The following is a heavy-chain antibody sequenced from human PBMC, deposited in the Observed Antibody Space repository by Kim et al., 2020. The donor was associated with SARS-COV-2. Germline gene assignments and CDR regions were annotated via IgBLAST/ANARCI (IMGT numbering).Heavy chain of an antibody. J-gene: IGHJ6*02. CDR3: ARDGRHCSSPTRPESESYHYFALDV. Sequence: GGSLRLSCAASGFSFNTHSMTWVRQAPGKGLEWVSSISFSGTHTFYVDSVKGRFTISRDTATNSLYLQMDSLRVEDSAVYYCARDGRHCSSPTRPESESYHYFALDVWGQGTMVIVSS. V-gene: IGHV3-21*06. CDR1: GFSFNTHS. D-gene: IGHD2-2*01. CDR2: ISFSGTHT.